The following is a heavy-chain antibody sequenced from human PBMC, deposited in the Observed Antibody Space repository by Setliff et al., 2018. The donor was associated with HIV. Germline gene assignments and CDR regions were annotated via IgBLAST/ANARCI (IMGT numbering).Heavy chain of an antibody. CDR3: ARDYFGPLDY. D-gene: IGHD3-10*01. CDR1: GGSISSYY. CDR2: IYYSGST. Sequence: SETLSLTCTVSGGSISSYYWSWIRQPPGKGLEWIGYIYYSGSTNYNPSLKSRVTISVDTSKNQVSLKLRSVTAADTAFYYCARDYFGPLDYWGQGTLVTVSS. V-gene: IGHV4-59*12. J-gene: IGHJ4*02.